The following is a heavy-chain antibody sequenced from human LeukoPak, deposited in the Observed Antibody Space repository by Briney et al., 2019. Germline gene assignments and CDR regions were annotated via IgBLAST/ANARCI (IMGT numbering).Heavy chain of an antibody. V-gene: IGHV3-11*04. CDR1: GFTFSDYY. Sequence: GGSLRLSCAASGFTFSDYYMSWIRQAPGKGLEWVSYISSSGSTIYYADSVKGRFTISRDNAKISLYLQMNSLRVEDTAVYYCARDWRLFSAFDMWGQGTMVTVSS. CDR3: ARDWRLFSAFDM. CDR2: ISSSGSTI. D-gene: IGHD2-21*01. J-gene: IGHJ3*02.